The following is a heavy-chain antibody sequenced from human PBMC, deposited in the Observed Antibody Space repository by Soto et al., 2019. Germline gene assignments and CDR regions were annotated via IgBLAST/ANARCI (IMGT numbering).Heavy chain of an antibody. D-gene: IGHD6-6*01. CDR3: ARVRGAARSEYAFDI. J-gene: IGHJ3*02. Sequence: SETLSLTCTVSGGSISSYYWSWIRQPPGKGLEWIGYIYYSGSTNYNPSLKSRVTISVDTSKNQFSLKLSSVTAADTAVYYCARVRGAARSEYAFDIWGQGTTVTVSS. CDR1: GGSISSYY. V-gene: IGHV4-59*01. CDR2: IYYSGST.